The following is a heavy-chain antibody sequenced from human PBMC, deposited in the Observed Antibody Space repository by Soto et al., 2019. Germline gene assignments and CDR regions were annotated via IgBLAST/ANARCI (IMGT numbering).Heavy chain of an antibody. V-gene: IGHV1-2*04. CDR2: INPNSGGT. J-gene: IGHJ6*02. CDR3: ARTVSSGWDYHYYYGMDV. D-gene: IGHD6-19*01. CDR1: GYTFTGYY. Sequence: PRASVKVSCKASGYTFTGYYMHWVRQAPGQGLEWMGWINPNSGGTNYAQKFQGWVTMTRDTSISTAYMELSRLRSDDTAVYYCARTVSSGWDYHYYYGMDVWGQGTTVIVYS.